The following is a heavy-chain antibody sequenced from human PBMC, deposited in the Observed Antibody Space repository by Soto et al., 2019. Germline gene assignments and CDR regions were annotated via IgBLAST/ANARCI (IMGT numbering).Heavy chain of an antibody. Sequence: GGSLRLSCAASGFTFSSYSMNWVRQAPGKGLEWVSYISSSSSTIYYADSVKGRFTISRDNAKNSLYLQMNSLRAEDTAVYYCARTAPGIAVARYFDYWGQGTLVTVSS. CDR3: ARTAPGIAVARYFDY. V-gene: IGHV3-48*01. J-gene: IGHJ4*02. D-gene: IGHD6-19*01. CDR2: ISSSSSTI. CDR1: GFTFSSYS.